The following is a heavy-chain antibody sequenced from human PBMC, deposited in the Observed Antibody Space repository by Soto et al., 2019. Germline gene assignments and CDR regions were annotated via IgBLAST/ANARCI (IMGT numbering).Heavy chain of an antibody. CDR2: SSSDGGST. CDR3: ARERTLSSIPPRYFDL. D-gene: IGHD2-2*02. V-gene: IGHV3-23*01. J-gene: IGHJ2*01. Sequence: EERLSESGGGLIQPGGSLRLSCAASGFSFSHYALSWVRQAPGKGLEWVSESSSDGGSTSYPDSVRGRFIISRDRSKETLYLQMNTVRLEDTAVYFCARERTLSSIPPRYFDLWGRGTLVTVSS. CDR1: GFSFSHYA.